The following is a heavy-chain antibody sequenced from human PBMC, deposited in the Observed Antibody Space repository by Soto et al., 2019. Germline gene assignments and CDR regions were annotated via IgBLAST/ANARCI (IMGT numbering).Heavy chain of an antibody. Sequence: ASVKVSCKASGYTFTGYYMHWVRQAPGQGLEWMGWINPNSGGTNYAQKFQGWVTMTRDTSISTAYMELSRLRSDDTAVYYCARGGAPAASRYYYMDVWGKGTTVTVSS. D-gene: IGHD2-2*01. J-gene: IGHJ6*03. CDR3: ARGGAPAASRYYYMDV. V-gene: IGHV1-2*04. CDR2: INPNSGGT. CDR1: GYTFTGYY.